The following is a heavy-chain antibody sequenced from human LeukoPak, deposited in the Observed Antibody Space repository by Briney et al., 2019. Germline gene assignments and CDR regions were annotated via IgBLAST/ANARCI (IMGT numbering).Heavy chain of an antibody. CDR2: INPNSGGT. V-gene: IGHV1-2*02. J-gene: IGHJ4*02. CDR1: GYTFTGYY. Sequence: ASVKVSCKASGYTFTGYYMHWVRQAPGQGLEWMGWINPNSGGTNYAQKFQGRVTMTRDTSIGTAYMELSRLRSDDTAVYYCARDLHGYYGSGSPIFALDYWGQGTLVTVSS. CDR3: ARDLHGYYGSGSPIFALDY. D-gene: IGHD3-10*01.